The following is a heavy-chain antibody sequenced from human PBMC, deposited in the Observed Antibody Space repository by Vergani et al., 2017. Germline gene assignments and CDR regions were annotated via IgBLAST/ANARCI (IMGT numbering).Heavy chain of an antibody. D-gene: IGHD3-22*01. Sequence: QVQLVQSGAEVKKPGSSVKVSCKASGGTFSSYAISWVRQAPGQGLEWLGRIIPIFGTANYAQKFQGRVTITVDESTSTAYMELSSLRSEDTAVYYCARGTSRGTYYYDSSGYVYWGQGTLVTVSS. V-gene: IGHV1-69*13. CDR3: ARGTSRGTYYYDSSGYVY. CDR2: IIPIFGTA. J-gene: IGHJ4*02. CDR1: GGTFSSYA.